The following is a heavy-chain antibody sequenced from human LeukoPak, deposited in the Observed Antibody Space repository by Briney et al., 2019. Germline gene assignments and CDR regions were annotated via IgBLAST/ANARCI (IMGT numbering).Heavy chain of an antibody. V-gene: IGHV1-8*01. J-gene: IGHJ5*02. Sequence: ASVKVSCKASGYTFTSYDINWVRQATGQGLEWMGWMNPNSGNTGYAQKFQGRVTMTRNTSISTAYMELSSLRSEDTAVYYCARTDVYCSSTSCYTGFDPWGQGTLVTVSS. CDR3: ARTDVYCSSTSCYTGFDP. CDR1: GYTFTSYD. CDR2: MNPNSGNT. D-gene: IGHD2-2*02.